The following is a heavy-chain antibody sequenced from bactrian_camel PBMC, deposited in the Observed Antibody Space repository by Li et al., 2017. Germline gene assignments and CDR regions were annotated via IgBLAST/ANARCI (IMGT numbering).Heavy chain of an antibody. D-gene: IGHD5*01. J-gene: IGHJ6*01. CDR2: IDSDGDT. Sequence: HVQLVESGGGSVQAGGSLRLSCAASGYTYNRNCMAWFRQAPEKEREGIATIDSDGDTAYVESMKGRFTISVDDAKNTLYLQMNSLNPEDTGTYTCVAGQGVGWCLDVIRVGAEADFDYWGQGTQVTVS. V-gene: IGHV3S26*01. CDR1: GYTYNRNC. CDR3: VAGQGVGWCLDVIRVGAEADFDY.